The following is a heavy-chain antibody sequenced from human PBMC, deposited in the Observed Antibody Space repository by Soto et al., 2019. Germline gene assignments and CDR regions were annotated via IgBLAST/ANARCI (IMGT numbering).Heavy chain of an antibody. D-gene: IGHD3-10*01. CDR2: INHSGST. V-gene: IGHV4-34*01. Sequence: QVQLQQWGAGLLKPSETLSLTCAVYGGSFSGYYWSWIRQPPGKGLEWIGEINHSGSTNYNPSLKSRVPLSVDTSKHQFSLKLSSLTAAATAVYYCARGRITMVRGLYRLVSDYWGQVTLVTVSS. CDR3: ARGRITMVRGLYRLVSDY. J-gene: IGHJ4*02. CDR1: GGSFSGYY.